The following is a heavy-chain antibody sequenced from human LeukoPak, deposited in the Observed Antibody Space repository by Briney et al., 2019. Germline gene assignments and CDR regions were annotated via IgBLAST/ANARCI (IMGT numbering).Heavy chain of an antibody. CDR3: ARDTYEHPYFDY. D-gene: IGHD3-3*01. CDR2: ISAYNGNT. Sequence: ASVKVSCKASGYTFTSCGISWVRQAPGQGLEWMGWISAYNGNTNYAQKLQGRVTMTTDTSTSTAYMELRSLRSDDTAVYYCARDTYEHPYFDYWGQGTLVTVSS. J-gene: IGHJ4*02. V-gene: IGHV1-18*01. CDR1: GYTFTSCG.